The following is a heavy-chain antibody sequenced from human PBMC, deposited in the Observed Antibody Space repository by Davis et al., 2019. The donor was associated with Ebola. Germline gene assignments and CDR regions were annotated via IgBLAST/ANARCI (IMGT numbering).Heavy chain of an antibody. D-gene: IGHD6-19*01. CDR2: IYPGDSDT. CDR1: GYSFTSYW. V-gene: IGHV5-51*01. CDR3: ARSSSRRQWLTDY. J-gene: IGHJ4*02. Sequence: KVSCKGSGYSFTSYWIGWVRQMPGKGLEWMGIIYPGDSDTRYSPSFQGQVTISADKSISTAYLQWSSLKASDTAMYYCARSSSRRQWLTDYWGQGTLVTVSS.